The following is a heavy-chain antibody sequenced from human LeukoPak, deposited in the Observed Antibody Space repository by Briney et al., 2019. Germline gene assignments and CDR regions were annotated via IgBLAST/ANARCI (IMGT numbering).Heavy chain of an antibody. J-gene: IGHJ4*02. V-gene: IGHV1-18*01. CDR3: ARDLGRSGSYENFDY. Sequence: ASVKVSCKASGYTFTSYGISWVRQAPGQGLEWMGWISAYNGSTNYAQKLQGRVTMTTDTSTSTAYMELGSLRSDDTAVYYCARDLGRSGSYENFDYWGQGTLVTVSS. CDR1: GYTFTSYG. D-gene: IGHD1-26*01. CDR2: ISAYNGST.